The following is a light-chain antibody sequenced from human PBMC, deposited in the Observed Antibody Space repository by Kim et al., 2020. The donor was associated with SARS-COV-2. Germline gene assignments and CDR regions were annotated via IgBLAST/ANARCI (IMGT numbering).Light chain of an antibody. CDR3: QAWDTNTGVI. CDR1: TLGTGY. Sequence: SYELTQPPSVSVSPGQTASITCSGDTLGTGYASWYQQRTGQSPVLLIYQNFKRPSGIPERFSGSNSGNTATLTIRGTQSEDEADYNCQAWDTNTGVIFGG. CDR2: QNF. J-gene: IGLJ2*01. V-gene: IGLV3-1*01.